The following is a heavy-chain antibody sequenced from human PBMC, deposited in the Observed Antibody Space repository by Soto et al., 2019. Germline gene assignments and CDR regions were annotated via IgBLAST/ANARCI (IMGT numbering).Heavy chain of an antibody. CDR2: IYHTGST. CDR3: AREAASGTRRMDF. CDR1: GGSISSAGYS. J-gene: IGHJ4*02. Sequence: QLQLQESGSGLVKPSQTLSLTCAVSGGSISSAGYSWNWIRQPPGKGLEWIGYIYHTGSTYYNPSLKSRVTISIDRSKNQFSLELHSVTAADTAVYYCAREAASGTRRMDFWGLGTLVTVSS. D-gene: IGHD6-13*01. V-gene: IGHV4-30-2*01.